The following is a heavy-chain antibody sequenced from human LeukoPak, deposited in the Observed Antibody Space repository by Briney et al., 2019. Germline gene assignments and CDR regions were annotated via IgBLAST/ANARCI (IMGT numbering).Heavy chain of an antibody. CDR3: ARVPLIQLWLREGWFDP. Sequence: ASVKVSCKAAGYTFTGYYMHWVRQAPGQGLEWMGWISAYNGNTNYAQKLQGRVTMTTDTSTSTAYMELRSLRSDDTAAYYCARVPLIQLWLREGWFDPWGQGTLVTVSS. J-gene: IGHJ5*02. CDR2: ISAYNGNT. D-gene: IGHD5-18*01. CDR1: GYTFTGYY. V-gene: IGHV1-18*04.